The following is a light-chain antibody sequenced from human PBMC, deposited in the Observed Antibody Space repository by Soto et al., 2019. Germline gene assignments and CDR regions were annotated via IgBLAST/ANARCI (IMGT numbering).Light chain of an antibody. CDR3: QQYGSSYT. J-gene: IGKJ2*01. Sequence: EVVLTQSPGTLSLSPGERATLSCRASQSVGSNFVAWYQQKTGQPPSLLIYAATARATGVPDRFSGRGSGPDFTLTISSVEPEDSAVYFCQQYGSSYTFGRGTRL. V-gene: IGKV3-20*01. CDR2: AAT. CDR1: QSVGSNF.